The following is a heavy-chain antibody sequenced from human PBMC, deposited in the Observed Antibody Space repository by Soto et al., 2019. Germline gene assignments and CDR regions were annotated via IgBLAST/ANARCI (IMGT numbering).Heavy chain of an antibody. V-gene: IGHV4-38-2*01. CDR3: ARLLDDSRGYYYFDY. Sequence: SETLSHTCAVSGYSISSGYYWCCIRQPPGKGLEWLGSIFHSGTTYDNPSLKSRVTISVDMSNNQFSLKLTSVTAADTAVYYCARLLDDSRGYYYFDYWGQGALVTVSS. CDR1: GYSISSGYY. J-gene: IGHJ4*02. D-gene: IGHD3-22*01. CDR2: IFHSGTT.